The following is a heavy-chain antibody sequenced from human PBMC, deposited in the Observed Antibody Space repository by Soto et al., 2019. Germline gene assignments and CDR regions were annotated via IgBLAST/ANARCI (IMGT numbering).Heavy chain of an antibody. D-gene: IGHD3-10*01. Sequence: SQTLSITCAISGDSVSSNSAAWNWIRHSPSRGLEWLGRTYYRTKWYNEYVVSVKSRITINPDTSKNQFSLQLNSVTPEDTAVYYCAREELLRVGESYYYYGMDVWGQGTTVTVSS. J-gene: IGHJ6*02. CDR1: GDSVSSNSAA. CDR3: AREELLRVGESYYYYGMDV. V-gene: IGHV6-1*01. CDR2: TYYRTKWYN.